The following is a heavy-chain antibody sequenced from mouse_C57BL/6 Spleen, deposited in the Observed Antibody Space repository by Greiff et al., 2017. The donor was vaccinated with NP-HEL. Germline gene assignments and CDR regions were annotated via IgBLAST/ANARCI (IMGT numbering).Heavy chain of an antibody. V-gene: IGHV1-50*01. CDR2: IDPSDSYT. J-gene: IGHJ2*01. Sequence: VQLQQPGAELVKPGASVKLSCKASGYTFTSYWMQWVKQRPGQGLEWIGEIDPSDSYTNYNQKFKGKATLTVDTSSSTAYMQLSSLTSGDSAVYYCASRSLYYYGSSWNYWGQGTTLTVSS. CDR1: GYTFTSYW. CDR3: ASRSLYYYGSSWNY. D-gene: IGHD1-1*01.